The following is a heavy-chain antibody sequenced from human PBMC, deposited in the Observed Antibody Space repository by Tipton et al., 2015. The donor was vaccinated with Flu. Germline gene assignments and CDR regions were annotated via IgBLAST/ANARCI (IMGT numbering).Heavy chain of an antibody. D-gene: IGHD3-22*01. CDR1: GGSISSYY. J-gene: IGHJ4*02. Sequence: TLSLTCTVSGGSISSYYWSWIRQPPGKGLEWIGYIYYSGRTNYNPSLKSRVTISVDTSKNQFSLKLSSVTAADTAVYYCARAPPEYYDSSGYPHFDYWGQGTLVTVSS. V-gene: IGHV4-59*01. CDR3: ARAPPEYYDSSGYPHFDY. CDR2: IYYSGRT.